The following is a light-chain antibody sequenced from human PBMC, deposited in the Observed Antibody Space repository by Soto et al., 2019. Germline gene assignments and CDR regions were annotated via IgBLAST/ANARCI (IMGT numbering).Light chain of an antibody. CDR3: QQRSKWPLT. CDR1: QSVSSY. CDR2: DAS. Sequence: EIVLTQSPATLSLSPGERATLSCRASQSVSSYFAWYQQKPGQPPRLLIYDASNRATGIPARFSGSGSGTDFTLTISSLESEDFAVYYCQQRSKWPLTFGQGTKV. V-gene: IGKV3-11*01. J-gene: IGKJ1*01.